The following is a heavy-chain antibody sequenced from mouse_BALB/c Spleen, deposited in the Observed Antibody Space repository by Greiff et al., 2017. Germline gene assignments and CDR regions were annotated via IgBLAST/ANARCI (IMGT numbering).Heavy chain of an antibody. V-gene: IGHV5-9-4*01. CDR2: ISSGGSYT. J-gene: IGHJ4*01. CDR1: GFTFSSYA. CDR3: ARDFDGYAMDY. D-gene: IGHD2-3*01. Sequence: EVMLVESGGGLVKPGGSLKLSCAASGFTFSSYAMSWVRQSPEKRLEWVAEISSGGSYTYYPDTVTGRFTISRDNAKNTLYLEMSSLRSEDTAMYYCARDFDGYAMDYWGQGTSVTVSS.